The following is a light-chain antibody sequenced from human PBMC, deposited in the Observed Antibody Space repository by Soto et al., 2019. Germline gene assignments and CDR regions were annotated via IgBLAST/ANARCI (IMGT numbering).Light chain of an antibody. CDR1: QSVSNN. J-gene: IGKJ1*01. V-gene: IGKV3-15*01. Sequence: EIVMTQSPATLSVSPGERATLSCRASQSVSNNLAWYQQKPGQAPRLLMYGASTRATGIPARFSGSGSGTEFTLTISSLQSADVEVYFCQQYNHWARRFGQGTKADIX. CDR2: GAS. CDR3: QQYNHWARR.